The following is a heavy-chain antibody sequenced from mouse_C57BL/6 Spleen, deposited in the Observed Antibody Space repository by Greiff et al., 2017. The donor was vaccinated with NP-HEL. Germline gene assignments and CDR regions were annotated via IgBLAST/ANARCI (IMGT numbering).Heavy chain of an antibody. Sequence: QVQLQQPGAELVKPGASVKLSCKASGYTFTSYWMHWVKQRPGQGLEWIGMIHPNSGSTNYNEKFKSKATLTVDKSSSTAYMQLSSLTSEDSAVYYCARRGSYGSSHNYWYFDVWGKGTTVTVSS. J-gene: IGHJ1*03. CDR2: IHPNSGST. CDR3: ARRGSYGSSHNYWYFDV. V-gene: IGHV1-64*01. CDR1: GYTFTSYW. D-gene: IGHD1-1*01.